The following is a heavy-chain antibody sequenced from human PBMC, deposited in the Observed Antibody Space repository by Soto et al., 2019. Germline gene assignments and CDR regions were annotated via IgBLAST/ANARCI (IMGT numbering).Heavy chain of an antibody. Sequence: GGSLRLSCAASGFTFSSYWMHWVRQAPGKGLVWVSRINPDGSATNYADSVKGRFTISRDNAKNTLYLQMNSLRAEDTAVFYCARDDDSSGYYSFDIWGQGTMVTVSS. CDR1: GFTFSSYW. J-gene: IGHJ3*02. D-gene: IGHD3-22*01. V-gene: IGHV3-74*01. CDR2: INPDGSAT. CDR3: ARDDDSSGYYSFDI.